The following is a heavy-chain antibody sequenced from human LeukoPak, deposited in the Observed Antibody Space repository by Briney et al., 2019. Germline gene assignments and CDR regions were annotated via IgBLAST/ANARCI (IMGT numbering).Heavy chain of an antibody. CDR3: ARDMDTGPDLFDY. CDR2: INPNSGDT. J-gene: IGHJ4*02. D-gene: IGHD5-18*01. V-gene: IGHV1-2*02. CDR1: GYTFTDYY. Sequence: ASVKVSCKASGYTFTDYYLHWVRQAPGQGLEWMGWINPNSGDTDYAQKFQGRVTMTRDTSISTAYMELSRLRYDDTAVYYCARDMDTGPDLFDYWGQGTLITVSS.